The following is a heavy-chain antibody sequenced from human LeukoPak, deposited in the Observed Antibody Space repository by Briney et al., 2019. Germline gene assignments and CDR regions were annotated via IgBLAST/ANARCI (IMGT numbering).Heavy chain of an antibody. CDR1: GGSISSYY. Sequence: PSETLSLTCTVSGGSISSYYWSWIRQPPGKGLEWNGYIYYSGSTNYNPSLKSRVTISVDTSKNQFSLKLSSVTAADTAVYYCARVRGGSIAAAGTHYYGMDVWSQGTTVTVSS. J-gene: IGHJ6*02. CDR3: ARVRGGSIAAAGTHYYGMDV. D-gene: IGHD6-13*01. V-gene: IGHV4-59*08. CDR2: IYYSGST.